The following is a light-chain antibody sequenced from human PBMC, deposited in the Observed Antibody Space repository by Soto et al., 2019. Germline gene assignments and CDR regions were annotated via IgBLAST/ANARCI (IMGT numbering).Light chain of an antibody. CDR1: QSVSSY. Sequence: EIVLTQSPATLSLSPGERATLSCRASQSVSSYLAWYQQKPGQAPRLLIYDASNKATGIPARFSGSGSGTDFPLTISSLEPEDFAFYYCQQRSNWPPLYTFGQGTKLEIK. V-gene: IGKV3-11*01. CDR3: QQRSNWPPLYT. J-gene: IGKJ2*01. CDR2: DAS.